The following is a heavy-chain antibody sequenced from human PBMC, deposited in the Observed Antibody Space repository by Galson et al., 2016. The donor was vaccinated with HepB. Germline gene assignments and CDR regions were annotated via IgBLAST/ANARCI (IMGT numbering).Heavy chain of an antibody. Sequence: SVKVSCKASGGTLRNQAITWVRQAPGHGLEWMGGIIPIFGTINYAQKFQGRVTITADESTSTAYMEVSSLRSEDTAVYYCARVTAAKNFHYGVDVWGQGTTVTVSS. D-gene: IGHD2-2*01. V-gene: IGHV1-69*13. J-gene: IGHJ6*02. CDR2: IIPIFGTI. CDR1: GGTLRNQA. CDR3: ARVTAAKNFHYGVDV.